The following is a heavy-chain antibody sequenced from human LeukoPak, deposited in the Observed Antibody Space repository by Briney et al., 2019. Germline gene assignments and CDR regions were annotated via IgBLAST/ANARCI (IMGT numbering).Heavy chain of an antibody. CDR3: ARGRAVRGVCAVVPVGVDV. J-gene: IGHJ6*02. Sequence: PSETLSLTCAVYGGSFSGYYWSWIRQPPGKGLEWIGEINHSGSTNYNPSLKSRVTISVDTSKNQFSLKLTSVTAADTAVYYCARGRAVRGVCAVVPVGVDVWGQGTTVTVSS. CDR2: INHSGST. CDR1: GGSFSGYY. D-gene: IGHD3-10*01. V-gene: IGHV4-34*01.